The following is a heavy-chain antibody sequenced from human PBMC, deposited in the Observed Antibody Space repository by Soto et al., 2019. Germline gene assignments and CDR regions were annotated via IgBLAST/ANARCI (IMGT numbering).Heavy chain of an antibody. Sequence: GWSLRLSCAGSGFTFSKFWMHWVRQAPGKGLVWVARINTDGSVTSHADSVKGRFTISRDNAKSTLYLQMTSLREEDSAIYYCARQTGLGATNYWGRGTLVTVSS. D-gene: IGHD1-26*01. J-gene: IGHJ4*02. V-gene: IGHV3-74*01. CDR3: ARQTGLGATNY. CDR1: GFTFSKFW. CDR2: INTDGSVT.